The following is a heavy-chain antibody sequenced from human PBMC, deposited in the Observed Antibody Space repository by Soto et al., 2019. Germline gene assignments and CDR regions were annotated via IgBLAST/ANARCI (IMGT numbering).Heavy chain of an antibody. CDR3: ARALVSTTITHFYYYGMDV. CDR2: INAGNGNI. CDR1: GYTFTSYA. Sequence: ASVKVSCKAFGYTFTSYAMHWVRQAPGQRLEWMGWINAGNGNIKYSQKFQGRVTITRDTSANTAYMDLSSLRSEDTAVYYCARALVSTTITHFYYYGMDVWGQGTTVTVS. J-gene: IGHJ6*02. D-gene: IGHD4-4*01. V-gene: IGHV1-3*01.